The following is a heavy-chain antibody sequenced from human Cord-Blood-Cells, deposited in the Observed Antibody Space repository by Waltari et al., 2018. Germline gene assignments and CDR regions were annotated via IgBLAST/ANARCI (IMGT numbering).Heavy chain of an antibody. CDR2: INHSGST. J-gene: IGHJ3*02. CDR3: ASPVVAATDDAFDI. D-gene: IGHD2-15*01. V-gene: IGHV4-34*01. CDR1: GGSFSGYY. Sequence: QVQLQQWGAGLLKPSETLSLTCAVYGGSFSGYYWSWIRQPPGKGLEWIGEINHSGSTNYNPSLKSRVTISVDTSKNQFSLKLSSVTAADTAVYYCASPVVAATDDAFDIWGQGTMVTVSS.